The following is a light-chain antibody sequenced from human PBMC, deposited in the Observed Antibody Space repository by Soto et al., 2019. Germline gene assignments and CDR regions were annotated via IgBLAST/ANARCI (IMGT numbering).Light chain of an antibody. CDR2: AAS. Sequence: DIQMTQSPSSLSASVGDRVTITCRASQSISTYLIWYQQKPGKAPKLLIYAASSLQSGVPSRFSGSGSGTDFTLTISSLQPEDFATYYCQQSYSTPPITFGQGTRLEI. CDR1: QSISTY. CDR3: QQSYSTPPIT. V-gene: IGKV1-39*01. J-gene: IGKJ5*01.